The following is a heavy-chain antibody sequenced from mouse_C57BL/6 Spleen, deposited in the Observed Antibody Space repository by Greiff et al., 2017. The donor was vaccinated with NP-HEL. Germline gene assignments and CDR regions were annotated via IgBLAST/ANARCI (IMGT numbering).Heavy chain of an antibody. J-gene: IGHJ3*01. V-gene: IGHV1-9*01. Sequence: QVQLQQSGAELMKPGASVKLSCKATGYTFTGYWIEWVKQRPGHGLEWIGEILPGSGSTNYNEKFKGKATFTADTSSNTAYMQLRSLTTEDSAIYYCGGRQLRLPAGFAYRGKGTLVTVSA. CDR3: GGRQLRLPAGFAY. CDR2: ILPGSGST. CDR1: GYTFTGYW. D-gene: IGHD3-2*02.